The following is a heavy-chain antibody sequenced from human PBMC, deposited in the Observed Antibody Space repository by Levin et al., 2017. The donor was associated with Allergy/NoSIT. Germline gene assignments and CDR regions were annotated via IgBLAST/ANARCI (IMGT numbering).Heavy chain of an antibody. J-gene: IGHJ4*02. V-gene: IGHV5-51*01. CDR1: GYSFTSYW. CDR2: IFPSDSDT. CDR3: ARRDSDGSNSFDY. Sequence: GESLKISCQASGYSFTSYWFGWVRQRPGKGLEWMGLIFPSDSDTRVSPSFQGQIIMSVDKSINTAYLQWSSLKAADSAMYYCARRDSDGSNSFDYWGQGTLVTVSS. D-gene: IGHD4-23*01.